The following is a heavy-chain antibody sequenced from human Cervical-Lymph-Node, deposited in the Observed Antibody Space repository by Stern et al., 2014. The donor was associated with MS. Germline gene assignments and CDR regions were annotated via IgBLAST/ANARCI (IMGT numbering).Heavy chain of an antibody. Sequence: QVTLRESGPTLVRPTQTLSLTCTFSGFSLTLTGDAVAWIRQPPGKALEWLALIYWDDDKVYSPSLKNRIALTKDTSKHQVVFTLTNMDPMDTATYYCARRGSPNHGGYFFDSWGQGILVTVSS. CDR2: IYWDDDK. V-gene: IGHV2-5*02. CDR3: ARRGSPNHGGYFFDS. CDR1: GFSLTLTGDA. J-gene: IGHJ4*02. D-gene: IGHD2/OR15-2a*01.